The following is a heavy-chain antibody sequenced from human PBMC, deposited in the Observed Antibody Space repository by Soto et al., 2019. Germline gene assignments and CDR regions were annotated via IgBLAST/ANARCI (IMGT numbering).Heavy chain of an antibody. Sequence: QVQLVQSGAEVKKPGASVKVSCKASGYTFTSYGISWVRQAPGQGLEWMGWISAYNGNTNYAQKLQGRVTMTTDTSTSTAYMELRSLRSDDSAVYYCARDKLGGSGSYYYYYYGMDVWRQGATVSVSS. V-gene: IGHV1-18*01. CDR2: ISAYNGNT. CDR1: GYTFTSYG. J-gene: IGHJ6*01. CDR3: ARDKLGGSGSYYYYYYGMDV. D-gene: IGHD3-10*01.